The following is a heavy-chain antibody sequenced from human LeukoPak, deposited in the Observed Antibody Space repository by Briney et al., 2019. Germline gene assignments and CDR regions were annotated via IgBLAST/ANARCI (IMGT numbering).Heavy chain of an antibody. Sequence: KPGGSLRLSCAASGVTFSSYSMNWVRQAPGKGLEWVSSISSSSSYIYYADSVKGRFTISRDNAKNSLYLQMNSLRAEDTAVYYCARVYSSGWYEFDFDYWGQGTLVTVSS. CDR2: ISSSSSYI. CDR1: GVTFSSYS. V-gene: IGHV3-21*01. D-gene: IGHD6-19*01. CDR3: ARVYSSGWYEFDFDY. J-gene: IGHJ4*02.